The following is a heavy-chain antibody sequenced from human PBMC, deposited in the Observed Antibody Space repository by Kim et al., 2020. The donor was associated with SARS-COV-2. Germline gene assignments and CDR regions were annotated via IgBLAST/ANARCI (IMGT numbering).Heavy chain of an antibody. D-gene: IGHD3-3*01. CDR2: ISSSSSYI. Sequence: GGSLRLSCAASGFTFSSYSMNWVRQAPGKGLEWVSSISSSSSYIYYADSVKGRFTISRDNAKNSLYLQMNSLRAEDTAVYYCARAYYDFWSGYYRDYYYGMDVWGQGTTVTVSS. V-gene: IGHV3-21*01. J-gene: IGHJ6*02. CDR1: GFTFSSYS. CDR3: ARAYYDFWSGYYRDYYYGMDV.